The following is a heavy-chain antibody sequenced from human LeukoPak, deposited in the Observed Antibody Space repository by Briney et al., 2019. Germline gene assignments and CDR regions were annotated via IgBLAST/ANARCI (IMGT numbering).Heavy chain of an antibody. CDR3: AREMSDTVTWGWYFDL. CDR2: IGTKGDT. J-gene: IGHJ2*01. CDR1: GLSFSSYD. V-gene: IGHV3-13*01. D-gene: IGHD4-17*01. Sequence: GGSLRLSCAASGLSFSSYDMHWVRQATGKGLEWVSAIGTKGDTYYSDSVRGRFTISRENGKNSLYFQMNSLRAWDTAVYYCAREMSDTVTWGWYFDLWGRGTLVSVSS.